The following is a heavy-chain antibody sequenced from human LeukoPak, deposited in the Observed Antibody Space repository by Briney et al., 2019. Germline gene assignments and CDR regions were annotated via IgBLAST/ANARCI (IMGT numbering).Heavy chain of an antibody. D-gene: IGHD2-8*01. V-gene: IGHV3-23*01. CDR1: GFTFTTSA. Sequence: GGSLRLSCAASGFTFTTSAMTWVRQAPGKGLEWVSTISGSGGNKYYADSVKGRFTISRDNSNYILYLQMNSLRAEDTAVYYCSRAILLMVYAPGYWGQGTLVTVSS. J-gene: IGHJ4*02. CDR3: SRAILLMVYAPGY. CDR2: ISGSGGNK.